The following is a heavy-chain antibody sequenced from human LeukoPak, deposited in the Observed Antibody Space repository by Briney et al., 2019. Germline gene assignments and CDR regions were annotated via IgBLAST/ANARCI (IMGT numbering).Heavy chain of an antibody. CDR3: ARGSLGSSSSSDCCPLDY. J-gene: IGHJ4*02. Sequence: GGSLRLSCAASGFTFSSYAMSWVRQAPGKGLEWVSAISGSGGSTYYADSVKGRFTISRDNSKNTLYLQMNSLRAEDTAVFYCARGSLGSSSSSDCCPLDYWGQGALVTVSS. V-gene: IGHV3-23*01. CDR1: GFTFSSYA. CDR2: ISGSGGST. D-gene: IGHD6-6*01.